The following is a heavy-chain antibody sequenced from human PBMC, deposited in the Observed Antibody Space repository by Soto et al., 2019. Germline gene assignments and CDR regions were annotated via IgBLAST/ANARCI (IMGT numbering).Heavy chain of an antibody. D-gene: IGHD3-3*01. CDR2: TNSDGSDT. J-gene: IGHJ6*02. CDR3: ARDRYSYYDFWSGSLPYYYYGMDV. CDR1: GFTFSSYC. Sequence: GGSLRLSCAASGFTFSSYCMYWVRQAPGKGLVWVSRTNSDGSDTTYADSVKGRFTISRDNAKNSLYLQMNSLRAEDTAVYYCARDRYSYYDFWSGSLPYYYYGMDVWGQGTTVTVSS. V-gene: IGHV3-74*01.